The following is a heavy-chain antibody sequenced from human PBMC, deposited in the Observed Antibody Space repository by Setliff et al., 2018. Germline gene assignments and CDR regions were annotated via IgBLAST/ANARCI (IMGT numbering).Heavy chain of an antibody. Sequence: GASVKVSCKASGYTFTSYYMHWVRQAPGQGLEWMGIINPSGGSTSYAQKFQGRVTMTRDTSTSTVYMELSSLRSEDTAVYYCARDRGPDTAMEISDYWGQGTLVTVSS. V-gene: IGHV1-46*01. CDR3: ARDRGPDTAMEISDY. D-gene: IGHD5-18*01. CDR2: INPSGGST. CDR1: GYTFTSYY. J-gene: IGHJ4*02.